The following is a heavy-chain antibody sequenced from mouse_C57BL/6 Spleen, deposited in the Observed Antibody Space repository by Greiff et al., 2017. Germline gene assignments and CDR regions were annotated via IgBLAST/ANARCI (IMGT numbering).Heavy chain of an antibody. J-gene: IGHJ2*01. D-gene: IGHD2-4*01. CDR3: ARSVITTYFDY. V-gene: IGHV1-80*01. CDR1: GYAFSSYW. CDR2: IYPGDGDT. Sequence: QVQLQQSGAELVKPGASVKISCKASGYAFSSYWMNWVKQRPGQGLEWIGQIYPGDGDTNYNGKFKGKATLTADKSSSTAYMQLSSLTSEDSAVYFCARSVITTYFDYWGQGTTLTVSS.